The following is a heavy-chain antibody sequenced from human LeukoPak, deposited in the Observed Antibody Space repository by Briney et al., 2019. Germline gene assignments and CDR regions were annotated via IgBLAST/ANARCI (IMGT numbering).Heavy chain of an antibody. CDR3: ARTGELPADDYYYYYGMDV. V-gene: IGHV1-69*13. D-gene: IGHD1-26*01. Sequence: SVKVSCKASGGTFSSYAISWVRQAPGQGLEWMGGIIPIFGTANYAQKFQGRVTITADESTSTAYMELSSLRSEDTAVYYCARTGELPADDYYYYYGMDVWGQGTMVTVSS. J-gene: IGHJ6*02. CDR1: GGTFSSYA. CDR2: IIPIFGTA.